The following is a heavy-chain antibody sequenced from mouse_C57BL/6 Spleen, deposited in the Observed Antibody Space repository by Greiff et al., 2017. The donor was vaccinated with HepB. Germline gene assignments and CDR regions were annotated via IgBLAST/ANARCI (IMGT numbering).Heavy chain of an antibody. D-gene: IGHD2-4*01. V-gene: IGHV1-76*01. J-gene: IGHJ3*01. CDR3: ARDGGIYYDYDEGFAY. Sequence: QVHVKQSGAELVRPGASVKLSCKASGYTFTDYYINWVKQRPGQGLEWIARIYPGSGNTYYNEKFKGKATLTAEKSSSTAYMQLSSLTSEDSAVYFCARDGGIYYDYDEGFAYWGQGTLVTVSA. CDR2: IYPGSGNT. CDR1: GYTFTDYY.